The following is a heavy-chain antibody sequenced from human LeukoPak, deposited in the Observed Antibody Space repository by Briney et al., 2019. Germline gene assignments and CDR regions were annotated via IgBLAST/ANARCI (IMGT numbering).Heavy chain of an antibody. CDR1: GGTFTGYY. V-gene: IGHV1-2*02. CDR3: ARTLFPQDAFDI. CDR2: INPNSGGT. J-gene: IGHJ3*02. Sequence: ASVKVSCKASGGTFTGYYMHWVRQAPGQGLEWMGWINPNSGGTNYAQKFQGRVTMTRDTSISTAYMELSRLRSDDTAVYYCARTLFPQDAFDIWGQGTMVTVSS.